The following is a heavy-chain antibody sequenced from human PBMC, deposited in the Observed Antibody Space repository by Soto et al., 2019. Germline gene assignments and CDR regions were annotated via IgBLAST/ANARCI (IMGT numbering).Heavy chain of an antibody. CDR2: IIPILGIA. CDR1: GGTFSSYT. V-gene: IGHV1-69*02. J-gene: IGHJ6*02. Sequence: GASVKVSCKASGGTFSSYTISWVRQAPGQGLEWMGRIIPILGIANYAQKFQGRVTITADTSTSTAYMELSSLRSEDTAVYYCARTSPSTSGYFNEDYYYGMDVWGQGTTVTVSS. D-gene: IGHD3-3*01. CDR3: ARTSPSTSGYFNEDYYYGMDV.